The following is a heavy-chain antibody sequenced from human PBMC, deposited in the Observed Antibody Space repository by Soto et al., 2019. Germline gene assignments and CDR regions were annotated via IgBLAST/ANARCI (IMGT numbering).Heavy chain of an antibody. CDR3: AKGAWLMGLQSTLDY. D-gene: IGHD2-8*01. Sequence: QVQLVESGGGVVQPGGSLRLSCAASGFTFSSYGMHWVRQAPGKGLEWVAVISYDGSNKYYADSVKGRFTISRDNSKNTLYLQMNSLRAEDTAVYYCAKGAWLMGLQSTLDYWGQGTLVTVSS. CDR2: ISYDGSNK. CDR1: GFTFSSYG. J-gene: IGHJ4*02. V-gene: IGHV3-30*18.